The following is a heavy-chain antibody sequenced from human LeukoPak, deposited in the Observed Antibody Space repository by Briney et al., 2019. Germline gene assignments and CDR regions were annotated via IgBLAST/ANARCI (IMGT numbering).Heavy chain of an antibody. J-gene: IGHJ4*02. CDR1: GFTFSSYS. CDR2: ISSTSTYI. D-gene: IGHD1-26*01. V-gene: IGHV3-21*01. CDR3: ARAWDTYFDY. Sequence: PGGSLRLSCAASGFTFSSYSMSWVRQAPGKGLEWVSSISSTSTYIYYADSVKGRFTISRDNAKNSLFLQMNSLRAEDTAVYYCARAWDTYFDYWGQGTLVTVSS.